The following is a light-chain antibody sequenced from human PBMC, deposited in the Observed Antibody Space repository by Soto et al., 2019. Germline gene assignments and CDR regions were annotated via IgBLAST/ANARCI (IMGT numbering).Light chain of an antibody. CDR3: HRYTDDAWR. J-gene: IGKJ1*01. CDR1: QRIDRY. CDR2: VAP. Sequence: DIQLTQSPSTLSASVGGRVTSTGRASQRIDRYLAWYQQKPGNAPKLLLYVAPTLEGGVPSRFSGSVPATVFILTISTPQPDAFATYYCHRYTDDAWRLGQGTQ. V-gene: IGKV1-5*01.